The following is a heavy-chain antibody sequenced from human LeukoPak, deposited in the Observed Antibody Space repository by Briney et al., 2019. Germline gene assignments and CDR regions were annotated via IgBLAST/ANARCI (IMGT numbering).Heavy chain of an antibody. D-gene: IGHD2-15*01. Sequence: PGGSLRLSCAASGFTFSSYAMHWVRQAPGKGLEWVAVISYDGSNKYYADSVKGRFTISRDNSKNTLYLQMNSLRAEDTAVYNCARAFTLGYCSGGSCHDAFDIWGQGTMVTVSS. V-gene: IGHV3-30*04. CDR3: ARAFTLGYCSGGSCHDAFDI. J-gene: IGHJ3*02. CDR2: ISYDGSNK. CDR1: GFTFSSYA.